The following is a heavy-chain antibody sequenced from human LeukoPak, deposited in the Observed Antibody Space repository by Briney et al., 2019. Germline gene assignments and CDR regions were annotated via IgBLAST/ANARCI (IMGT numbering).Heavy chain of an antibody. CDR1: GGSFSGYY. D-gene: IGHD3-10*01. Sequence: SETLSLTCAVYGGSFSGYYWSWIRQPPGKGLEWIGEINHSGSTNYNPSLKSRVTISVDTSKNQFSLKLSSVTAADTAVYYCARHSVWFGENWFDPWGQGTLVTVSS. J-gene: IGHJ5*02. CDR2: INHSGST. CDR3: ARHSVWFGENWFDP. V-gene: IGHV4-34*01.